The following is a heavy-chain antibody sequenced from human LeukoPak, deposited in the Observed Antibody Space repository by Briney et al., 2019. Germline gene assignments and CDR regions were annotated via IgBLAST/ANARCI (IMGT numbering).Heavy chain of an antibody. Sequence: GGSLRLSCTASGFTFGDYAMHWVRQAPGKGLEWVAVISYDGSNKYYADSVKGRFTISRDNSKNTLYLQMNSLRAEDTAVYYCARGVAARPHAFDIWGQGTMVTVSS. D-gene: IGHD6-6*01. J-gene: IGHJ3*02. CDR1: GFTFGDYA. CDR2: ISYDGSNK. CDR3: ARGVAARPHAFDI. V-gene: IGHV3-30*04.